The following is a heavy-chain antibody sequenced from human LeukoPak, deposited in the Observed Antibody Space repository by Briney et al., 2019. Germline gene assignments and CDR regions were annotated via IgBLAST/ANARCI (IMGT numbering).Heavy chain of an antibody. Sequence: HPGGSLRLSCAASGFTFSSYAMHWVRQAPDKGPGWVAVISYDGSNKYYADSVKGRFTISRDNSKNTLYLQMNSLRAEDTAVYYCARDLTTVTWGDYWGQGTLVTVSS. CDR3: ARDLTTVTWGDY. J-gene: IGHJ4*02. CDR1: GFTFSSYA. V-gene: IGHV3-30-3*01. CDR2: ISYDGSNK. D-gene: IGHD4-17*01.